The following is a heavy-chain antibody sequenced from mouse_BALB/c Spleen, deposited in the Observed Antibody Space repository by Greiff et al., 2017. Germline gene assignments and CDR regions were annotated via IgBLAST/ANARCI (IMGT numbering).Heavy chain of an antibody. J-gene: IGHJ3*01. D-gene: IGHD1-1*01. Sequence: QVQLKESGAELVRPGSSVKISCKASGYAFSSYWMNWVKQRPGQGLEWIGQIYPGDGDTNYNGKFKGKATLTADKSSSTAYMQLSSLTSEDSAVYFCARGIYYSFAYWGQGTLVTVSA. V-gene: IGHV1-80*01. CDR1: GYAFSSYW. CDR3: ARGIYYSFAY. CDR2: IYPGDGDT.